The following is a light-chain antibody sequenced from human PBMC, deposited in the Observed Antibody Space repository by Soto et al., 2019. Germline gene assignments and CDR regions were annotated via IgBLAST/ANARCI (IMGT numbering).Light chain of an antibody. CDR1: SSDVGGYNF. CDR3: CSYARSYTWV. CDR2: DVS. J-gene: IGLJ1*01. Sequence: QSALTQPRSVSGSPGQSVTISSTGTSSDVGGYNFVSWYQQHPGKAPKLMIYDVSKRPSGVPDRFSGSKSGNTASLTISGLQAEDEADYYCCSYARSYTWVFGTGTKLTVL. V-gene: IGLV2-11*01.